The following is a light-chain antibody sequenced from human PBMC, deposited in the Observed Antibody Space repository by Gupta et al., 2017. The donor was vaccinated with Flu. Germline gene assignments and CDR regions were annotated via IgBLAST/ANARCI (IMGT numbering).Light chain of an antibody. J-gene: IGKJ2*01. CDR2: KAS. V-gene: IGKV1-5*03. CDR1: QSVSSW. Sequence: DIQMTQSPATLSASVGDRVTITCRASQSVSSWLAWYQQRPGKAPELLSYKASTLQSGVPSRFSGSGSGTEFTLTISSLQPDDFATYYCQQYTSYPTFGQWTRLEIK. CDR3: QQYTSYPT.